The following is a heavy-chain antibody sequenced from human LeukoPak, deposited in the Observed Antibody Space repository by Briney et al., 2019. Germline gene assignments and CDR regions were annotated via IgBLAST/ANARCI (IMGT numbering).Heavy chain of an antibody. J-gene: IGHJ3*02. CDR3: ARGSGRYLATDAFGI. V-gene: IGHV3-48*01. Sequence: PGGSLRLSCAASRFSFSSYSMNWVRQAPGKGLEWVSCISSNSRSIYYADSVKGRFTISRDNDKNSLYLQMNSLRADDTAVYYCARGSGRYLATDAFGIWGQGTMVTVSS. CDR2: ISSNSRSI. D-gene: IGHD1-26*01. CDR1: RFSFSSYS.